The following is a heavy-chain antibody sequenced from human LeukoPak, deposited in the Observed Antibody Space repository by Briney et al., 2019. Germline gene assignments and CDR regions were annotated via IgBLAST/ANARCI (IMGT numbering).Heavy chain of an antibody. D-gene: IGHD3-10*01. CDR2: IYTSGST. Sequence: SETLSLTCTVSGGSISSYYWSWIRQPAGKGLEWIGRIYTSGSTNYNPSLKSRVTMSVDTSKNQFSLKLSSVTAADTAVYYCARSAVIHYYYGSGSYYDYYYIDVWGKGTTVTVSS. CDR3: ARSAVIHYYYGSGSYYDYYYIDV. J-gene: IGHJ6*03. V-gene: IGHV4-4*07. CDR1: GGSISSYY.